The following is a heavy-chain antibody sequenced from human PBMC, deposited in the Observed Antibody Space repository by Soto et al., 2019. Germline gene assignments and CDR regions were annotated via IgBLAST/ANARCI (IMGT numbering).Heavy chain of an antibody. J-gene: IGHJ6*02. V-gene: IGHV3-33*01. CDR1: GFHFSRHG. CDR3: ARDQVWPGNGPDV. D-gene: IGHD3-16*01. CDR2: IWSDGSKE. Sequence: PEGSLRVSCAASGFHFSRHGVHWVRQAPGRGLEWVAVIWSDGSKEYYADSVKGRFSISRDNSKNTVSLQMNSLRSEDTAVYYCARDQVWPGNGPDVQGQATTFPVS.